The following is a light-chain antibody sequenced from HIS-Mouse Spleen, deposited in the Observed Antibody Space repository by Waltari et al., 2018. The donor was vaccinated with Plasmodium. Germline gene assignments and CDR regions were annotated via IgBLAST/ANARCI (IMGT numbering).Light chain of an antibody. CDR3: YSTDSSGNHRV. CDR1: ALPKKY. CDR2: EDS. J-gene: IGLJ3*02. Sequence: SYELTQPPSVSVSPGQTARITCSGDALPKKYAYWYQQKSGQAPVLVIYEDSKRPAGLPWRFSGSSSGTRATLTISGAQVEDEADYYCYSTDSSGNHRVFGGGTKLTVL. V-gene: IGLV3-10*01.